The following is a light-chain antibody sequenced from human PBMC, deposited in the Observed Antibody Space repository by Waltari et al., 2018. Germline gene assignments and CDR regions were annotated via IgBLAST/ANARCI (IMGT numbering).Light chain of an antibody. CDR1: QGISIW. CDR2: GAS. V-gene: IGKV1D-12*01. Sequence: DIQMTQSPSSVSASVGDTVTITCRASQGISIWLAWYQQRPGRAPKLLIYGASSLQSEVPSRFSGSGSGTDFTLTITSLQPEDFATYYCQPAYSFPFTFGGGTRVEI. CDR3: QPAYSFPFT. J-gene: IGKJ4*01.